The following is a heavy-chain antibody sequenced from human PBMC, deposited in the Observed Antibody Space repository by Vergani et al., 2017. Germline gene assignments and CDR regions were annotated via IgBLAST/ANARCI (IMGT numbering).Heavy chain of an antibody. V-gene: IGHV3-49*04. Sequence: EVQLVESGGGLVQPGGSLRLSCAASGFTFSSYSMNWVRQAPGKGLEWVGFIRSKAYGGTTEYAASVKGRFTISRDDSKSIAYLQMNSLKTEDTAVYYCTRAFLAYCSGGSCYSDAFDIWGQGTMVTVSS. CDR3: TRAFLAYCSGGSCYSDAFDI. J-gene: IGHJ3*02. CDR2: IRSKAYGGTT. D-gene: IGHD2-15*01. CDR1: GFTFSSYS.